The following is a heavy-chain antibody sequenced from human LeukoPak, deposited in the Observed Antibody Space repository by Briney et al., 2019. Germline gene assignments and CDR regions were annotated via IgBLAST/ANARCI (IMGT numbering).Heavy chain of an antibody. CDR1: GFTFSDYS. Sequence: PGGSLRLSCEASGFTFSDYSMNWVRQAPGKGLEWISLISRSSSHIYYADSVKGRFTTSRDNGKNTLYLQMNSLRAEDTAVYYCAKDPLSFTMVRGVIPPHFDYWGQGTLVTVSS. CDR2: ISRSSSHI. CDR3: AKDPLSFTMVRGVIPPHFDY. V-gene: IGHV3-21*04. J-gene: IGHJ4*02. D-gene: IGHD3-10*01.